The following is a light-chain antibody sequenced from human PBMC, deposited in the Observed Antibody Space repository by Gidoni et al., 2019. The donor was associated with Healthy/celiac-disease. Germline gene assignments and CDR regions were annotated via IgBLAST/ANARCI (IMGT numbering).Light chain of an antibody. Sequence: DIQLTQSPSSLSASVGDRVTITCQASQDISNYLNWYQQKPGKAPKLLIYDASNLETGVPSRFSGSGSGTDFTFTISSLQPEDIATYYCQQYDNLQYTFGQGTKLKIK. CDR1: QDISNY. J-gene: IGKJ2*01. CDR2: DAS. V-gene: IGKV1-33*01. CDR3: QQYDNLQYT.